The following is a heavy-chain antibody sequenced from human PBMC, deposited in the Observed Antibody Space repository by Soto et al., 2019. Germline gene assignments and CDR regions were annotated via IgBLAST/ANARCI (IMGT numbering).Heavy chain of an antibody. CDR2: MIGDGTSW. D-gene: IGHD1-26*01. Sequence: EVQLLESGGGLAQAGGSLRLSCAAYGFNFRVYAMNWVRQAPGKGLEWVAVMIGDGTSWDYADYVRGRFTISRDNSKNMRYLQMNRLRAEDTAVYYCAKDLRPDGRYALAHWGQGTLVTVSS. CDR1: GFNFRVYA. CDR3: AKDLRPDGRYALAH. J-gene: IGHJ4*02. V-gene: IGHV3-23*01.